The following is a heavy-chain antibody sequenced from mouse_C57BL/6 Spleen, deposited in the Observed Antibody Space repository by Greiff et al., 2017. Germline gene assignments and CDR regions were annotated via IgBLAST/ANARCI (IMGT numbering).Heavy chain of an antibody. CDR3: ARSRYGNSVEFAY. CDR2: IHPNSGST. J-gene: IGHJ3*01. D-gene: IGHD2-1*01. Sequence: QVQLQQPGAELVKPGASVKLSCKASGYTFTSYWMNWVKQRPGQGLEWIGMIHPNSGSTNYNEKFKSKATLTVDKSSSTAYMQLSILTSEDSAVYYCARSRYGNSVEFAYWGQGTLVTVSA. CDR1: GYTFTSYW. V-gene: IGHV1-64*01.